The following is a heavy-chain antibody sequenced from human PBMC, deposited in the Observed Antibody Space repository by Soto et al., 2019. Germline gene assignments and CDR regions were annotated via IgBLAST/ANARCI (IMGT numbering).Heavy chain of an antibody. Sequence: PSETLSLTCAVYGGSFSGYYWSWIRQPPGKGLEWIGEINHSGSTNYNPSLKSRVTISVDTSKNQFSLKLSSVTAADTAVYYCARGSNARRTYYYDSSGSNILDYWGQGTLVTVSS. J-gene: IGHJ4*02. V-gene: IGHV4-34*01. CDR2: INHSGST. D-gene: IGHD3-22*01. CDR1: GGSFSGYY. CDR3: ARGSNARRTYYYDSSGSNILDY.